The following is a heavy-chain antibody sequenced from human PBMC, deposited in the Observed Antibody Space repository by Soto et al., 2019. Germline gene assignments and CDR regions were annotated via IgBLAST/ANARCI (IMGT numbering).Heavy chain of an antibody. CDR1: GYTFTSYA. CDR2: INAGNGNT. Sequence: ASVKVSCKASGYTFTSYATHWVRQAPGQRLEWMGWINAGNGNTKYSQKFQGRVTITRDTSASTAYMELSSLRSEDTAVYYCATAGVVVAALDYYAFDIWGQGTMVTVSS. J-gene: IGHJ3*02. D-gene: IGHD2-15*01. V-gene: IGHV1-3*01. CDR3: ATAGVVVAALDYYAFDI.